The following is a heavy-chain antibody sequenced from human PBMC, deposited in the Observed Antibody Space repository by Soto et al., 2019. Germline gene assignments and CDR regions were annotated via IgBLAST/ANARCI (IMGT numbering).Heavy chain of an antibody. CDR3: ARDPCTTDKCYTHHFDV. Sequence: QVQLVQSGGEVTKPGASVKVSCTSSGYTFTSYGVSWVRQAPGQGLEWLGWISVYTGNTKQAQKFQDRVTLTTEASTGTASLELRSLRSDDTAVYYCARDPCTTDKCYTHHFDVWGQGTTVTVSS. CDR1: GYTFTSYG. V-gene: IGHV1-18*04. J-gene: IGHJ6*02. CDR2: ISVYTGNT. D-gene: IGHD2-8*01.